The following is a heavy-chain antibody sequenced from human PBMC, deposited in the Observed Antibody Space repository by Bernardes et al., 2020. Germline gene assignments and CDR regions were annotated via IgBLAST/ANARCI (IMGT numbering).Heavy chain of an antibody. V-gene: IGHV4-34*01. CDR3: ARGFAPPQLEWLLYRYKGNWFDP. Sequence: SEPLYLTCAVYGGSFSGYYWSWIRQAPGKGLEWIGEINHSGSTNYNPSLKSRVTISVDTSKNQFSLKLSSVTAADTAVYYCARGFAPPQLEWLLYRYKGNWFDPWGQGTLVTVSS. D-gene: IGHD3-3*01. CDR1: GGSFSGYY. J-gene: IGHJ5*02. CDR2: INHSGST.